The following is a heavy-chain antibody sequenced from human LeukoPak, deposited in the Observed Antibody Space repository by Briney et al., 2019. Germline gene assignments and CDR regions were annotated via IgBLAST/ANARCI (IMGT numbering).Heavy chain of an antibody. J-gene: IGHJ4*02. CDR3: ARATVDTAMVGPYYFDY. D-gene: IGHD5-18*01. Sequence: SQTLSLTCTVSGGSISSGGYYWSWIRQHPGKGLEWIGYIYYSGSTYYNPSLKSRVTISVDTSKNQFSLKLSSVTAADTAVYYCARATVDTAMVGPYYFDYWGQGTLVTDSS. V-gene: IGHV4-31*03. CDR2: IYYSGST. CDR1: GGSISSGGYY.